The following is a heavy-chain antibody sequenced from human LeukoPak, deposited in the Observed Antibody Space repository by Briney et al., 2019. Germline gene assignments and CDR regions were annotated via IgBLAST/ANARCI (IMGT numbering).Heavy chain of an antibody. Sequence: SETLSLTCTVSGGSISSYYWSWIRQTPGKGLEWIGYIYYSGSTNYNPSLKSRVTISVDTSKNQFSLKLSSVTAADTAVYYCAILPSLYGMDVWGQGTTVTVSS. CDR1: GGSISSYY. CDR2: IYYSGST. V-gene: IGHV4-59*08. CDR3: AILPSLYGMDV. J-gene: IGHJ6*02.